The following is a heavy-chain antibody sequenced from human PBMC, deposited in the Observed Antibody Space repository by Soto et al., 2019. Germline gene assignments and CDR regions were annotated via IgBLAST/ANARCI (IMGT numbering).Heavy chain of an antibody. D-gene: IGHD4-17*01. V-gene: IGHV4-38-2*02. CDR3: ARETLRWHAFDI. Sequence: PSETLSLTCAVSGDSITSIYHWAWIRQPPGRGLEWVASIYHSGTTYYNPPLKSRVTISVDTSKNQFSLNLRSVTAADSAVYYCARETLRWHAFDIWGQGTMVTVSS. J-gene: IGHJ3*02. CDR2: IYHSGTT. CDR1: GDSITSIYH.